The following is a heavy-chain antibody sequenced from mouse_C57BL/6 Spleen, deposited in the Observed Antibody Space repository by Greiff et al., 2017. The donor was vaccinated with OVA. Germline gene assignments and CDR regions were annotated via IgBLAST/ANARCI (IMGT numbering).Heavy chain of an antibody. CDR1: GFTFSDYG. CDR2: ISSGSSTI. CDR3: AREGYGYSLAY. D-gene: IGHD2-2*01. V-gene: IGHV5-17*01. Sequence: EVQLVESGGGLVKPGGSLKLSCAASGFTFSDYGMHWVRQAPEKGLEWVAYISSGSSTIYYADTVKGRFTISRDNAKNTLFLQMTSLRSEDTAMYYCAREGYGYSLAYWGQGTLVTVSA. J-gene: IGHJ3*01.